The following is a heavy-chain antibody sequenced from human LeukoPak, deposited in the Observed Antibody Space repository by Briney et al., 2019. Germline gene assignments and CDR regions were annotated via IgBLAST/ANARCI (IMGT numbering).Heavy chain of an antibody. D-gene: IGHD6-6*01. CDR3: VKVGLVAARPNNFDC. V-gene: IGHV3-23*01. CDR2: ISGSGGST. Sequence: PGGSLRLSCAASGFTFSSYAMSWVRQAPGKGLEWVSAISGSGGSTYYADSVKGRFTISRDNSKNTLYLQMNSLRAEDTALYYCVKVGLVAARPNNFDCWGQGTLVTVSS. CDR1: GFTFSSYA. J-gene: IGHJ4*02.